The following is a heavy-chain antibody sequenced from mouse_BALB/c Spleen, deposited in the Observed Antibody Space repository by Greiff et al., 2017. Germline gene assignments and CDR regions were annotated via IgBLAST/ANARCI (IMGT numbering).Heavy chain of an antibody. CDR1: GYTFTSYV. Sequence: VQLQQSGPELVKPGASVKMSCKASGYTFTSYVMHWVKQKPGQGLEWIGYINPYNDGTKYNEKFKGKATLTADKSSSTAYMQLSSLASEDSAVYYCARWRYDGYFDYWGQGTTLTVSS. D-gene: IGHD2-3*01. CDR2: INPYNDGT. J-gene: IGHJ2*01. CDR3: ARWRYDGYFDY. V-gene: IGHV1-14*01.